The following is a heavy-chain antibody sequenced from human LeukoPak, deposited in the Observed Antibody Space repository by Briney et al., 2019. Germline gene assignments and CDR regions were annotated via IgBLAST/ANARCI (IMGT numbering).Heavy chain of an antibody. Sequence: PGGSLRLSCAASGFTFSTSAMSWVRQAPGKGLEWVSTITGGDGATSYAESVKGRFTTSRDKSKSTLYLEMSGLRAEDTAVYFCAKRLVVGTTVRPYFDSWGQGTLVTVSS. CDR2: ITGGDGAT. V-gene: IGHV3-23*01. J-gene: IGHJ4*02. D-gene: IGHD1-26*01. CDR3: AKRLVVGTTVRPYFDS. CDR1: GFTFSTSA.